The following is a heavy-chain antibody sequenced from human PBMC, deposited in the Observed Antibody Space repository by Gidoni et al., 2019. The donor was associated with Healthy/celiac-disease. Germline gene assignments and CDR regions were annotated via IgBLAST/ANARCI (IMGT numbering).Heavy chain of an antibody. CDR1: GGTFSSYT. CDR2: IIPILGIA. CDR3: ARDASEWDFKVHGMDV. J-gene: IGHJ6*02. D-gene: IGHD1-26*01. V-gene: IGHV1-69*08. Sequence: QVQLVQSGAEVKKPGSSVTVSCKASGGTFSSYTISWVRQAPGQGLEWMGRIIPILGIANYAQKFQGRVTITEDKSTSTAYMELSSLRSEDTAVYYCARDASEWDFKVHGMDVWGQGTTVTVSS.